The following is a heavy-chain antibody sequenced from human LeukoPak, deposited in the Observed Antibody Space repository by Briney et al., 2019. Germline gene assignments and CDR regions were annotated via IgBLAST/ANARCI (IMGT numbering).Heavy chain of an antibody. D-gene: IGHD2-2*01. CDR2: IKEDGSVK. CDR1: GFTFSSYW. J-gene: IGHJ4*02. V-gene: IGHV3-7*01. Sequence: PGGSLRLSCAASGFTFSSYWMTWVRQAPGKGLEWVVSIKEDGSVKSYVDSVKSRFTISRDNAKNSLYLQMNSLRAEDTAVYYCARREPQGCSGTSCFAGPVGHWGQGTLVTVSS. CDR3: ARREPQGCSGTSCFAGPVGH.